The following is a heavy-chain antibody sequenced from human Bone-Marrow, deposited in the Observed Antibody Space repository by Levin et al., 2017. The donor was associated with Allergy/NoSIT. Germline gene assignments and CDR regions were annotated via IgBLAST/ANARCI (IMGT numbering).Heavy chain of an antibody. CDR1: GFTFSSYS. J-gene: IGHJ4*02. Sequence: PGESLKISCAASGFTFSSYSINWVRQAPGKGLEWVSAISGGGRTYYADSVKGRFTTSRDNSRNTLYLQMNSLGAEDTAIYYCARARGSWNFDYWGQGTLVTVSS. V-gene: IGHV3-23*01. CDR2: ISGGGRT. CDR3: ARARGSWNFDY. D-gene: IGHD2-15*01.